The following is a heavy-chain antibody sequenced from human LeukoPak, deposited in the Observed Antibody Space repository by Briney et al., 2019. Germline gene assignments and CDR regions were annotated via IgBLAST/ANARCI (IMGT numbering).Heavy chain of an antibody. V-gene: IGHV4-59*01. CDR1: GGSISSYR. CDR3: ASGGLDRIHDAFDI. J-gene: IGHJ3*02. D-gene: IGHD3-16*01. CDR2: INYSWST. Sequence: PSETLSLTCTVSGGSISSYRWSWIRLPPGKGLEWIGYINYSWSTDYNPSLKSRVTISVDTSRDQFSLKLSSVTAAATAVYYCASGGLDRIHDAFDIWGQGTMVTVSS.